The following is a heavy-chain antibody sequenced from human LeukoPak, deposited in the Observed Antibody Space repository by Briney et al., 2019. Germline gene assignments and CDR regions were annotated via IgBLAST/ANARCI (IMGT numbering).Heavy chain of an antibody. D-gene: IGHD6-6*01. V-gene: IGHV1-2*02. CDR3: AREGHSSSSGSNWFDP. CDR1: GYTFTRYY. Sequence: GASVKVPCKASGYTFTRYYMHWVRQAPGQGLEWMGWINPNSGGTNYAQKFQGRVTMTRDTSISTAYMELSRLRSDDTAVYYCAREGHSSSSGSNWFDPWRQATVVTVSS. CDR2: INPNSGGT. J-gene: IGHJ5*02.